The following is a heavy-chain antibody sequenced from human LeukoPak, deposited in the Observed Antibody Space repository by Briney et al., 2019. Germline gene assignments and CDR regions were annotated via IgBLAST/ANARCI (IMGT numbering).Heavy chain of an antibody. CDR1: GGTFSSYT. D-gene: IGHD3-9*01. J-gene: IGHJ4*02. V-gene: IGHV1-69*04. Sequence: GSSVKVSCKASGGTFSSYTISWVRQAPGQGLEWMGRIIPNLGIANYAQKFQGRVTITADKSTSTAYMELSSLRSEDTAVYYCARDRDYDWYYFDYWGQGTLVTVSS. CDR3: ARDRDYDWYYFDY. CDR2: IIPNLGIA.